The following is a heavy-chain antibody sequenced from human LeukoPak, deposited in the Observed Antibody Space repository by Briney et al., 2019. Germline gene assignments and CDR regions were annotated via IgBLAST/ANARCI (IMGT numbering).Heavy chain of an antibody. CDR1: GFTFSSYS. V-gene: IGHV3-21*01. CDR2: ISSSSSYI. Sequence: PGGSLRLSCAASGFTFSSYSMNWVRQAPGKGLEWVSSISSSSSYIYYADSVKGRFTISRDNAKNSLYLQMNSLRAEDTAVYYCARALYSSPITYYYYYYMDVWGKGTTVTVSS. CDR3: ARALYSSPITYYYYYYMDV. J-gene: IGHJ6*03. D-gene: IGHD6-13*01.